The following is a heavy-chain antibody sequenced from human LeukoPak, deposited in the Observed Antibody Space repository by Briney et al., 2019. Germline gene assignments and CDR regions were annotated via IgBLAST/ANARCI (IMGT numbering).Heavy chain of an antibody. J-gene: IGHJ4*02. Sequence: PSQTLSLTXTVSGGSISGGSYYWSWIRQPAGKGLEWIGRIYTSGSTNYDPSLKSRVTISVDTSKNQFSLKLSSVTAADTAVYYCARDNARYSGYDFYYWGQGTLVTVSS. CDR3: ARDNARYSGYDFYY. CDR1: GGSISGGSYY. V-gene: IGHV4-61*02. CDR2: IYTSGST. D-gene: IGHD5-12*01.